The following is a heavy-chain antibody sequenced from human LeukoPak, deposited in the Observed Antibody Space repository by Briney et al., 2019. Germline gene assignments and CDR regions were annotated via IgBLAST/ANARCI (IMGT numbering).Heavy chain of an antibody. CDR3: ARDWGYCSGGSCYSYFQH. CDR1: GFTFSSYE. J-gene: IGHJ1*01. V-gene: IGHV3-48*03. D-gene: IGHD2-15*01. Sequence: GGSLRLSCAASGFTFSSYEMNWVRQAPGKGLEWVSYISSSGSTIYYAASVKGRFTISRDNAKNSLYLQMNSLRAEDTAVYYCARDWGYCSGGSCYSYFQHWGQGTLVTVSS. CDR2: ISSSGSTI.